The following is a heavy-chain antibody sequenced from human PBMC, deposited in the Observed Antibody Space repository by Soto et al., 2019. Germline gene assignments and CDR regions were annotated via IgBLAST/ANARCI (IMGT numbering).Heavy chain of an antibody. CDR1: GGSISSYY. J-gene: IGHJ6*02. CDR2: IYYSGIT. D-gene: IGHD1-20*01. Sequence: PSETRSLTCTVSGGSISSYYWSWIRQPPGKGLEWIGYIYYSGITNYNPSLKSRVTISVDTSKNQFSLKLSSVTAADTAVYYCARYKSNYYYGMDVWGQGTTVTVSS. V-gene: IGHV4-59*01. CDR3: ARYKSNYYYGMDV.